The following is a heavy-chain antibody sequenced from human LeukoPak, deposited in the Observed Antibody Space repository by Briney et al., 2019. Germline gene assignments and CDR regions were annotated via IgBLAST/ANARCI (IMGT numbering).Heavy chain of an antibody. J-gene: IGHJ4*02. D-gene: IGHD2-8*02. Sequence: GGSLRLSCAASGFTFSSYSMNWVRQAPGKGLEWVSSISSSSSYIYYADSVKGRFTISRDNSKNTLYLQMSSLRAEDTAVYYCAKDRVPDGVWSFDYWGQGSLVIVSS. CDR2: ISSSSSYI. V-gene: IGHV3-21*04. CDR3: AKDRVPDGVWSFDY. CDR1: GFTFSSYS.